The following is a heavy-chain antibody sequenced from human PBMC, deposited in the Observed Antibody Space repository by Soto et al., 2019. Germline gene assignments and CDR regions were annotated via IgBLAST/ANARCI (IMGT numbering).Heavy chain of an antibody. Sequence: ASVKVSCKASGYTFTSYYMHWVRQAPGQGPEWMGIINPSGGSTSYAQKFQGRVTMTRDTSTSTVYMELSSLRSEDTAVYYCARALIAVAGIQDYGMDVWGQGTTVTVSS. V-gene: IGHV1-46*01. CDR1: GYTFTSYY. D-gene: IGHD6-19*01. CDR3: ARALIAVAGIQDYGMDV. J-gene: IGHJ6*02. CDR2: INPSGGST.